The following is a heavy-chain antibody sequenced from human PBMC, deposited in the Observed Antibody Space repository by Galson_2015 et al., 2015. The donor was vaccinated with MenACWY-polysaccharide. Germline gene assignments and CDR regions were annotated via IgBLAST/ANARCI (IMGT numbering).Heavy chain of an antibody. Sequence: SLRRSCAASGFSFSAYGMHWVRQAPGKGLVWVPDIRYDGSNKVDADSGKGRFTISRDNSKNPVYLEMNTLGVEDTAVYYCAREGSRIVFHAFDIWGQGTMVTVSS. CDR3: AREGSRIVFHAFDI. CDR2: IRYDGSNK. D-gene: IGHD2-2*01. V-gene: IGHV3-33*08. CDR1: GFSFSAYG. J-gene: IGHJ3*02.